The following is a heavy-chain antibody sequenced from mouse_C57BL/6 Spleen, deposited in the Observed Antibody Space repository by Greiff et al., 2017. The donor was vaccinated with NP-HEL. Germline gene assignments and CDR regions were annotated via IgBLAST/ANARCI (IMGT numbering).Heavy chain of an antibody. CDR3: TREGGTMVTTGFAY. V-gene: IGHV5-9-1*02. D-gene: IGHD2-2*01. CDR1: GFTFSSYA. CDR2: ISSGGDYI. J-gene: IGHJ3*01. Sequence: EVKLVESGEGLVKPGGSLKLSCAASGFTFSSYAMSWVRQTPEKRLEWVAYISSGGDYIYYADTVKGRFTISRDNARNTLYLQMSSLKSEDTAMYYCTREGGTMVTTGFAYWGQGTLVTVSA.